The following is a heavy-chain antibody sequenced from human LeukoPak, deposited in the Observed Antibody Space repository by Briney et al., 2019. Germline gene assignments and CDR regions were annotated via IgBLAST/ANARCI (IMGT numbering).Heavy chain of an antibody. D-gene: IGHD6-19*01. CDR2: ISVYNGNT. CDR3: ASAQEIAVAGSYFDY. Sequence: GASVKVSCKSSGHTFTGYGINWVRQAPGQGLEWMGWISVYNGNTYYAQKFQGRITMTTDTSTSTAYMDLRSLRSDDTAVYYCASAQEIAVAGSYFDYWGQGTLVTVSS. CDR1: GHTFTGYG. J-gene: IGHJ4*02. V-gene: IGHV1-18*01.